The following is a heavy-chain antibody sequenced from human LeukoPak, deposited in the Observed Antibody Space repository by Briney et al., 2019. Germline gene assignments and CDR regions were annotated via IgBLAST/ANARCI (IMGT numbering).Heavy chain of an antibody. CDR2: IIPISGTA. CDR1: GRTFSTYA. V-gene: IGHV1-69*05. J-gene: IGHJ4*02. D-gene: IGHD1-14*01. CDR3: ARGGTFYRRTLLNYFDY. Sequence: SVKVSCKASGRTFSTYAISWVRQASGHGLEWIGGIIPISGTANYAQKFQGRVTCTTDESTNTAYMELSSLRSEDTAVYYCARGGTFYRRTLLNYFDYCGQGSLVTVSS.